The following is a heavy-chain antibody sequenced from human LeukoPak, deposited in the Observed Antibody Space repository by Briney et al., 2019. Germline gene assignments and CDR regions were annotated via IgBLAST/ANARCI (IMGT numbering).Heavy chain of an antibody. J-gene: IGHJ4*02. CDR2: ISYDGTNK. V-gene: IGHV3-30*18. D-gene: IGHD3-9*01. CDR3: AKELTPSNYFDY. CDR1: GFTFSSSG. Sequence: GSLRLSCAASGFTFSSSGMHWVRQAPGKGLEWVAVISYDGTNKFYADSVKGRFTISRDNSKNTVYLQMNSLRLEDTAVYYCAKELTPSNYFDYWGQGTLVTVSS.